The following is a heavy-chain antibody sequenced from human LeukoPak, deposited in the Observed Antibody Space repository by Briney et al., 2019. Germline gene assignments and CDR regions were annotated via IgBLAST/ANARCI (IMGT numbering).Heavy chain of an antibody. CDR1: DGSINSYY. D-gene: IGHD6-13*01. Sequence: SETLSLTCSVSDGSINSYYWNWIRRPPGKGLEWIGYIYYNGNTNYSPSLKSRVTMSVDTSKNQFSLKLSSVTAADTAVYYCARAIAAAAPYFDYWGQGTLVTVSS. CDR2: IYYNGNT. V-gene: IGHV4-59*01. J-gene: IGHJ4*02. CDR3: ARAIAAAAPYFDY.